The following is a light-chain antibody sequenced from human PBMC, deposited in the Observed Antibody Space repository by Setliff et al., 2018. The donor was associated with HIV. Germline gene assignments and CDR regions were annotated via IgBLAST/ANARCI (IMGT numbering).Light chain of an antibody. V-gene: IGLV2-14*03. CDR3: NSYTSSSTLFV. CDR2: DVS. CDR1: SSDVGAYDY. J-gene: IGLJ1*01. Sequence: QSALTQPASVSGSPGQSITISCTGTSSDVGAYDYVSWYQQHPGKAPKLIIYDVSHRPSGVSNRFSGSKSGNTASLIISGLQAEDEADYYCNSYTSSSTLFVFGTGTKVTVL.